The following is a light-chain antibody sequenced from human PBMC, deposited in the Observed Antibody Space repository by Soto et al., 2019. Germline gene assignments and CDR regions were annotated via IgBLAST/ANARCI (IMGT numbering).Light chain of an antibody. J-gene: IGLJ2*01. V-gene: IGLV1-40*01. CDR1: SSNIGPGYD. CDR3: QSYDSSLKV. Sequence: QSALTQPPSVSGAPGQRVTISCTGSSSNIGPGYDVHWYQQLPGTAPKLLIYGNSNRPSGVPDRFSGSKSGTSAALAIIGLQAEDEADYYCQSYDSSLKVVGGGTKVTVL. CDR2: GNS.